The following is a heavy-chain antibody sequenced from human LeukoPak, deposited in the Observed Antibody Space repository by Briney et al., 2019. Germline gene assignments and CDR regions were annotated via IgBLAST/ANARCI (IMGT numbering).Heavy chain of an antibody. CDR3: ARDSRFLDWFCDS. CDR2: INPHSGGT. J-gene: IGHJ4*02. D-gene: IGHD3-3*01. CDR1: GYTFTDYY. Sequence: ASLKVSCKASGYTFTDYYMHWVRQAPGQGLEWMGWINPHSGGTNYAQKFRGRVTMTRDTSISTSYMELSRLRSDDTAVYYCARDSRFLDWFCDSWGQGTLVTVSS. V-gene: IGHV1-2*02.